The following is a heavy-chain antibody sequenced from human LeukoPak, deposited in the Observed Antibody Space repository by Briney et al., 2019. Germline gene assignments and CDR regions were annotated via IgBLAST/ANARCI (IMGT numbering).Heavy chain of an antibody. J-gene: IGHJ4*02. CDR2: IYYSGST. V-gene: IGHV4-59*01. CDR3: ARGVPHCGGDCYTHYFFDY. Sequence: SETLSLTCTVSGGSISSYYWSWIRQPPGKGLEWIGYIYYSGSTNYNPSLKSRVTISVDTSKNQFSLKLSSVTAADTAVYYCARGVPHCGGDCYTHYFFDYWGQETLVTVSS. CDR1: GGSISSYY. D-gene: IGHD2-21*02.